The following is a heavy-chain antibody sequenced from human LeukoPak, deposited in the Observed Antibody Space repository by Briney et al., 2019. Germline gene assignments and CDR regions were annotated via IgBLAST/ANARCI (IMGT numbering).Heavy chain of an antibody. CDR3: ARDLRSSGYYAFDY. J-gene: IGHJ4*02. V-gene: IGHV3-21*01. CDR1: GFTFSSYS. D-gene: IGHD3-22*01. Sequence: GGSLRLSCAASGFTFSSYSMNWVRQAPGKGLEWVSCISTSSSYIYYADSVKGRFTTSRDNAKNPLYLQMNSLRAEDTAVYYCARDLRSSGYYAFDYWGQGTLVTVSS. CDR2: ISTSSSYI.